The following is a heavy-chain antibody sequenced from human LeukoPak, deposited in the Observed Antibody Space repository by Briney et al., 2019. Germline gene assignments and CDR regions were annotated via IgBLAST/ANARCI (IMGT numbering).Heavy chain of an antibody. CDR3: ARNATNFDY. D-gene: IGHD1-1*01. Sequence: SETLSLTCAVYGGSFSGYYWSWIRQPPGKGLEWIGEINHSGSTNYNPSLKSRVTISVDTSKNQFSLKLGSVTAADTAVYYCARNATNFDYWGQGTLVTVSS. CDR1: GGSFSGYY. J-gene: IGHJ4*02. V-gene: IGHV4-34*01. CDR2: INHSGST.